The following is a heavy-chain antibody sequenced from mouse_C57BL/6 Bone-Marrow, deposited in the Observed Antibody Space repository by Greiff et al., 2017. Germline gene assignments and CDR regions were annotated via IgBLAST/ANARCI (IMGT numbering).Heavy chain of an antibody. CDR3: TDYDYGSSQGYYFDY. CDR1: GFNIKDDY. D-gene: IGHD1-1*01. V-gene: IGHV14-4*01. J-gene: IGHJ2*01. Sequence: VQLQQSGAELVRPGASVKLSCTASGFNIKDDYMHWVKQRPEQGLEWIGWIDPENGDTEYASKFQGKATMTADTYSNTAYMQLSSLTSEDTAVYYCTDYDYGSSQGYYFDYWGQGTTLTVSS. CDR2: IDPENGDT.